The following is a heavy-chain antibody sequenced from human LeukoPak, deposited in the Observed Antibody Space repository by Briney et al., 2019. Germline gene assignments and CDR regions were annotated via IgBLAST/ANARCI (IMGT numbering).Heavy chain of an antibody. J-gene: IGHJ4*02. V-gene: IGHV1-24*01. Sequence: SVKVSCKVSGYIFTELSMHWVRQAPGKGLEWMGGFNPEDGESFYAQKFQGRVTLTEDTSADTAYMELSSLTFEDTAVYYCATDGSGDYLNHWGQGTLVTVSS. CDR1: GYIFTELS. D-gene: IGHD4-17*01. CDR2: FNPEDGES. CDR3: ATDGSGDYLNH.